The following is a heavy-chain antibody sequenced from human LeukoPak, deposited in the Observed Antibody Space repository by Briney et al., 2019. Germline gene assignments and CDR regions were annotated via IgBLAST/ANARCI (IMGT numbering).Heavy chain of an antibody. J-gene: IGHJ3*02. CDR1: GFTFENYA. V-gene: IGHV3-9*03. D-gene: IGHD1-14*01. Sequence: PGGSLRLSCAASGFTFENYAMHWVRQTPGKGIGRVSGINWNSGSIGYVDSVKGRFTISRDNAKNSLYLQMNSLRAEDMALYYCAKGMPIYNVEDSFDIWGQGTMVTVSS. CDR2: INWNSGSI. CDR3: AKGMPIYNVEDSFDI.